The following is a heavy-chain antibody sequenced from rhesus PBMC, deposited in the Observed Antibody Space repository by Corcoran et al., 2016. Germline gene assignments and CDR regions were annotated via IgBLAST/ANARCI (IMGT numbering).Heavy chain of an antibody. CDR1: GGSISGGYG. V-gene: IGHV4S7*01. D-gene: IGHD2-21*01. Sequence: QVQLQESGPGLLKPSETLSLTCAVSGGSISGGYGWGWIRQPPGKGLEWIGSIYSSSGNTYYNPSLKSRVTISTDKSKNQFSLKLSSVTAADTAVYYCARDSILAEYCTGSGCYYDGLDSWGQGVVVTVSS. CDR2: IYSSSGNT. J-gene: IGHJ6*01. CDR3: ARDSILAEYCTGSGCYYDGLDS.